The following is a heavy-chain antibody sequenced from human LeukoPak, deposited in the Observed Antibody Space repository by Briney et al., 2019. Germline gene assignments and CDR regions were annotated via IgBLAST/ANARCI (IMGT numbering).Heavy chain of an antibody. D-gene: IGHD2/OR15-2a*01. Sequence: SETLSLTCAVYGGSLSGYWWAWIRQPPGKGLEWIGEINHSGSTNFNPSLKSRVTISVDTSKNQFSLKLSSVTAADTAVYYCARRFYRDYYYGMDVWGQGTTVTVSS. J-gene: IGHJ6*02. V-gene: IGHV4-34*01. CDR3: ARRFYRDYYYGMDV. CDR1: GGSLSGYW. CDR2: INHSGST.